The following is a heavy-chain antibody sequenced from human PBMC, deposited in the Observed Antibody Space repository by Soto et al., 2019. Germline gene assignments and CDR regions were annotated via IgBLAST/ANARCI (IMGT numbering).Heavy chain of an antibody. CDR3: AKSFCSGGACFQFDY. V-gene: IGHV4-59*01. D-gene: IGHD2-15*01. J-gene: IGHJ4*02. CDR2: VYYAGSA. Sequence: QVQLQESGPGLVKPSETLSLTCTVSGGSITSFYWSWIRQPPGKGLEWIGYVYYAGSAIYNPALKSRVTISLDTSQNHFSLRLNSVTAADTAVYYCAKSFCSGGACFQFDYWGPGTLATVS. CDR1: GGSITSFY.